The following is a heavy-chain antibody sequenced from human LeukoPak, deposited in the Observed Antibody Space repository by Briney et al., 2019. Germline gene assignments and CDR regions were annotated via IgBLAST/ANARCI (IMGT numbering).Heavy chain of an antibody. CDR1: GYTFTSYD. V-gene: IGHV1-8*01. J-gene: IGHJ4*02. Sequence: ASVTVSCKASGYTFTSYDINWVRQAAGQGLEGMGWMNPNSGNTGYAQKFQGRVTMTRNTSISTAYMELSSLRSEDTAVYYCARGLMTTVVTPGYWGQGTLVTVSS. CDR3: ARGLMTTVVTPGY. D-gene: IGHD4-17*01. CDR2: MNPNSGNT.